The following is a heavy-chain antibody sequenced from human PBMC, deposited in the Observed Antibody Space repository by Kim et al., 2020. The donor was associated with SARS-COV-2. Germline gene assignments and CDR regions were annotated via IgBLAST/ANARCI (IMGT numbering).Heavy chain of an antibody. CDR3: ARDRRSPYYYDSSGYYYFDC. CDR2: IYYSGST. CDR1: GGSISSYY. Sequence: SETLSLTCTVSGGSISSYYWSWIRQPPGKGLEWIGYIYYSGSTNYNPSLKSRVTISVDTSKNQFSLKLSSVTAADTAVYYCARDRRSPYYYDSSGYYYFDCWGQGTLVTVSS. V-gene: IGHV4-59*13. J-gene: IGHJ4*02. D-gene: IGHD3-22*01.